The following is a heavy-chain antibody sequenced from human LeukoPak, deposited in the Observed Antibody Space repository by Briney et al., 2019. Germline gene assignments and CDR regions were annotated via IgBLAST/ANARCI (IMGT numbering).Heavy chain of an antibody. CDR2: IWYDGSNK. J-gene: IGHJ4*02. CDR3: AKDEVWELPS. D-gene: IGHD1-26*01. V-gene: IGHV3-33*06. Sequence: GRSLRLSCAASGFTFSSYGMHWVRQAPGKGLEWVVVIWYDGSNKYYADSVKGRFTISRDNSKNTVYLQMNSLRAEDSAVYYCAKDEVWELPSWGQGTLVTVSS. CDR1: GFTFSSYG.